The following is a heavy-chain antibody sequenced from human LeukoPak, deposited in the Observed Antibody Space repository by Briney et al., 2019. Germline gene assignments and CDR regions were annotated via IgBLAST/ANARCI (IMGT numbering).Heavy chain of an antibody. D-gene: IGHD3-22*01. CDR1: GFTFRSYW. CDR3: ARDDSSGWYYFDY. V-gene: IGHV3-7*01. CDR2: IKQDGSEK. Sequence: GGSRRLSCAASGFTFRSYWRSWVRQAPGKGREWLANIKQDGSEKNYVGSVKGRFTISRDNAKNSLSLQMNSLRAEDTAVYYCARDDSSGWYYFDYWGQGTRVTVSS. J-gene: IGHJ4*02.